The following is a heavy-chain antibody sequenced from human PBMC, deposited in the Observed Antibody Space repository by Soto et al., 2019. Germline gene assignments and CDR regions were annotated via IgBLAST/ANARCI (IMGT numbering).Heavy chain of an antibody. J-gene: IGHJ4*02. CDR3: ARDGAYVFWSVYPYY. CDR1: GGSISSYY. CDR2: IYYSGST. V-gene: IGHV4-59*01. D-gene: IGHD3-3*01. Sequence: SETLSLTCTVSGGSISSYYWSWIRQPPGKGLEWIGYIYYSGSTNYNPSLKSRVTISVDTSKNQFSLKLSSVTAADTAVYYCARDGAYVFWSVYPYYWGQGTLVTVSS.